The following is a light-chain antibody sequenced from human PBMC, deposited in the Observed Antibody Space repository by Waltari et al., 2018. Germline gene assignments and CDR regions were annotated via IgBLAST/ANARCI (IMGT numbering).Light chain of an antibody. CDR1: QSINSY. Sequence: DIQMTQSPSSLSASVGDRVTITCRASQSINSYLNWYQQKPGKAPKLLIYAASSLHSGVTSRFSASGSGTDFTLTISNLQPEDFATYYCQRSYSTPRTFGQGTKVEIK. V-gene: IGKV1-39*01. CDR3: QRSYSTPRT. J-gene: IGKJ1*01. CDR2: AAS.